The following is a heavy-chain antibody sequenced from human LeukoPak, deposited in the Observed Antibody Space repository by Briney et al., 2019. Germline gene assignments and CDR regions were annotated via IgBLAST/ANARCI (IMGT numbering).Heavy chain of an antibody. D-gene: IGHD5-18*01. CDR1: GFTFSSYG. V-gene: IGHV3-33*06. CDR2: IWYDGSNK. CDR3: AKDRLEGVTLSGFDFDY. Sequence: GGSLRLSCAASGFTFSSYGMHRVRQAPGKGLEWVAVIWYDGSNKYYADSVKGRFTISRDNSKNTLYLQMNSLRAEDTAVYYCAKDRLEGVTLSGFDFDYWGQGTLVTVSS. J-gene: IGHJ4*02.